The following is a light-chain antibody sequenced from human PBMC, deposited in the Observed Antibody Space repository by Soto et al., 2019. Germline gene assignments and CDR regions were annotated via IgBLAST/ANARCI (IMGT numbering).Light chain of an antibody. CDR1: QSVSATY. Sequence: EIVLTQSPGTLSLSPGESATLSCRATQSVSATYLAWYQQKPGQAPRLLIYAASSRATDIPDRFSGSGSGTDFTLAISRLVPEDFAVYWCQHYGTSTRTFGQGTKVEIK. CDR2: AAS. V-gene: IGKV3-20*01. CDR3: QHYGTSTRT. J-gene: IGKJ1*01.